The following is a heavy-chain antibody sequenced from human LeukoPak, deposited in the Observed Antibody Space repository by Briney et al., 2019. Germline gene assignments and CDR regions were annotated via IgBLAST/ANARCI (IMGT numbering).Heavy chain of an antibody. CDR1: GFTFSSYG. J-gene: IGHJ2*01. D-gene: IGHD1-7*01. CDR3: ARDWNWGFWYFDL. V-gene: IGHV3-33*01. CDR2: IWYDGSNK. Sequence: GGSLRLSCAASGFTFSSYGMHWVRQAPGKGLEWVAVIWYDGSNKYYADSVKGRFTISRDNSKNTLYLQMNSLRAEDTAVYYCARDWNWGFWYFDLWGRGTLVTVSS.